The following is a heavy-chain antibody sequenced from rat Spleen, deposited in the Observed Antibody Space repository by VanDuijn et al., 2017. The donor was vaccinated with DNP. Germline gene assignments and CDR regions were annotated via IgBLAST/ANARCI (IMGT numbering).Heavy chain of an antibody. J-gene: IGHJ1*01. Sequence: EVQLVESGGGLVQPGRSLKLSCAASGFTFSDYNMAWVRQAPKKGLDWVATIVHDGSRTYYRDSVKGRFTISRDDAKSGLYLQMNSLKSEDTATYYCARGSSSIYWYFDFWGPGTMVTVSS. D-gene: IGHD1-2*01. CDR3: ARGSSSIYWYFDF. V-gene: IGHV5S10*01. CDR2: IVHDGSRT. CDR1: GFTFSDYN.